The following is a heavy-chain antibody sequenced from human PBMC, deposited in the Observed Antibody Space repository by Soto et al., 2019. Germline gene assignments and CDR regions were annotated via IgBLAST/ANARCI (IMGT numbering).Heavy chain of an antibody. J-gene: IGHJ4*02. V-gene: IGHV3-9*01. D-gene: IGHD5-18*01. CDR3: ARDPSVTAIGMADH. CDR1: GFTFDDYA. Sequence: PGGSLILSCVVSGFTFDDYAMHWVRQAPGGGLEWVSGINWNSAVIGYADSVKGRFTISRDNAKNALYLQMTSLRSEDTALYDGARDPSVTAIGMADHWGQGTLVTVS. CDR2: INWNSAVI.